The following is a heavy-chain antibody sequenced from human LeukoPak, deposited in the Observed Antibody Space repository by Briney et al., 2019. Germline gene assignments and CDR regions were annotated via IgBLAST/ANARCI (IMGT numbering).Heavy chain of an antibody. Sequence: ASVKVSCKASGYTFTSYDINWVRQATGQGLEWMGWMNPNSGNTGYAQKFQGRVTMTRNTSISTAYMELSSLRSEDTAVYYCARGRLRWMGGCYYWVYWGQGTLVTVSS. D-gene: IGHD1-26*01. CDR3: ARGRLRWMGGCYYWVY. V-gene: IGHV1-8*01. J-gene: IGHJ4*02. CDR1: GYTFTSYD. CDR2: MNPNSGNT.